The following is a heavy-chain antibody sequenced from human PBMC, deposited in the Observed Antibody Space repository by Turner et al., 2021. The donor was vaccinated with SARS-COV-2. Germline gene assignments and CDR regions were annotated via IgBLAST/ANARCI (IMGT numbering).Heavy chain of an antibody. Sequence: EVQLVESGGGLVQPGGSLRLSCAASGFTFSRYWMSWVRQAPGKGLDWVANIKQDGSEKHFVESVKGRFTISRDNAKNSLSLQMNSLRAEDTAVYYCARSPGYYFDYWGQGTLVTVSS. CDR1: GFTFSRYW. D-gene: IGHD2-2*01. J-gene: IGHJ4*02. CDR3: ARSPGYYFDY. CDR2: IKQDGSEK. V-gene: IGHV3-7*01.